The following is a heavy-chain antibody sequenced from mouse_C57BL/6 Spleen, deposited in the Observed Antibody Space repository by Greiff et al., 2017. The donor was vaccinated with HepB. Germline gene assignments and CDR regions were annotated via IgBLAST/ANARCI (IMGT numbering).Heavy chain of an antibody. D-gene: IGHD2-4*01. V-gene: IGHV5-4*01. CDR2: ISDGGSYT. Sequence: DVKLVESGGGLVKPGGSLKLSCAASGFTFSSYAMSWVRQTPEKRLEWVATISDGGSYTYYPDNVKGRFTISRDNAKNNLYLQMSHLKSEDTAMYYCARDRSYDYDWFAYWGQGTLVTVSA. CDR1: GFTFSSYA. CDR3: ARDRSYDYDWFAY. J-gene: IGHJ3*01.